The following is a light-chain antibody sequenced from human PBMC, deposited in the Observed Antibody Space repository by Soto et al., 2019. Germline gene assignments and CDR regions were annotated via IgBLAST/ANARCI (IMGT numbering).Light chain of an antibody. CDR1: ISNIGSNT. CDR2: GNS. J-gene: IGLJ1*01. Sequence: QSVLPHPPSASRTPGHRVTISFSGSISNIGSNTLNWYQQLPVTAPKLLIYGNSQRPSGFPDRFSGSKSGTSAYLAISGLHSEDEADYYCGAWDDSLNGFYVFGTGTKSPS. CDR3: GAWDDSLNGFYV. V-gene: IGLV1-44*01.